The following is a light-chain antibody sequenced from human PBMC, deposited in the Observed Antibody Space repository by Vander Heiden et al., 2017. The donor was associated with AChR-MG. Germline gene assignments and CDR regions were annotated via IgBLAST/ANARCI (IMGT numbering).Light chain of an antibody. J-gene: IGKJ4*01. CDR2: GAS. Sequence: EIVMTQSPATLSVSPGERATLSCRASQSISNNLAWYQQKPGQAPRLLIYGASTRATGIPARFSGSGSGTDFTLTISSLQSEDFAIYYCHQDNNWHLFGGGTKVEIK. V-gene: IGKV3-15*01. CDR1: QSISNN. CDR3: HQDNNWHL.